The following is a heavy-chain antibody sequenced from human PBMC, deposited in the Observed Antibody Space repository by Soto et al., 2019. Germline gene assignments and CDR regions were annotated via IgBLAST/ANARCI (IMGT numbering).Heavy chain of an antibody. CDR3: VHWTPVTTGGDY. CDR2: IYWDDDK. CDR1: GFSLSTTGVG. Sequence: QITLKESGPTLVKPTQTLTLTCTFSGFSLSTTGVGVGWIRQPPGKALDWLALIYWDDDKRYSPSLKSRLTITKDTSKNQVVLTMTIMDPIDPATYYCVHWTPVTTGGDYWGQGTLVTVSS. D-gene: IGHD4-17*01. V-gene: IGHV2-5*02. J-gene: IGHJ4*02.